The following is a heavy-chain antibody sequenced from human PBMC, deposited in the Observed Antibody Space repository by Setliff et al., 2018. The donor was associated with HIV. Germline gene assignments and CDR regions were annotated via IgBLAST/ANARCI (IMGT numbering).Heavy chain of an antibody. V-gene: IGHV4-39*07. CDR2: INHSGST. CDR3: ARGEYYFDY. CDR1: GGSISRSSYY. J-gene: IGHJ4*02. Sequence: SETLSLTCGVSGGSISRSSYYWSWIRQPPGKGLEWIGEINHSGSTNYNPSLKSRVTISVDTSKNQFSLKLSSVTAADTAVYYCARGEYYFDYWGQGTLVTVSS.